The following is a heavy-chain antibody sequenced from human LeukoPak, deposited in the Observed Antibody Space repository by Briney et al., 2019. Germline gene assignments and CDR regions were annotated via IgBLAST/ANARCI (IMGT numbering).Heavy chain of an antibody. CDR2: ISYDGSNK. J-gene: IGHJ5*02. CDR1: GFTFGSYA. D-gene: IGHD6-19*01. V-gene: IGHV3-30*04. Sequence: GRSLRLSCAASGFTFGSYAMHWVRQAPGKGLEWVAVISYDGSNKYYADSVKGRFTISRDNSKNTLYLQMNSLRAEDTAVYYCARGGSGWFRWFDPWGQGTLVTVSS. CDR3: ARGGSGWFRWFDP.